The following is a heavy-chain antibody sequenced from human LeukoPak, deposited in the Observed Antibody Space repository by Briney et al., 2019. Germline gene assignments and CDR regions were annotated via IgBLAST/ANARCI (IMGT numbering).Heavy chain of an antibody. D-gene: IGHD3-22*01. CDR1: VFTFSSYG. V-gene: IGHV3-30*02. Sequence: GGSLRLSCAASVFTFSSYGMHWVRQAPGKGLGGVAFIRYDVSNKYYADSVKGRFTISRDNSKNTLYLQMSSLRAEDTAVYYCAKDPLDYYDSSGHDYWGQGTLVTVSS. CDR3: AKDPLDYYDSSGHDY. CDR2: IRYDVSNK. J-gene: IGHJ4*02.